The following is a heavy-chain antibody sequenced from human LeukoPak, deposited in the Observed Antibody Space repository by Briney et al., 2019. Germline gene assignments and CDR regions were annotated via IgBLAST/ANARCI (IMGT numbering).Heavy chain of an antibody. Sequence: GGSLRLSCAASGFTFSSYWMSWVRQAPGKGLEWVAVISYDGSNKYYADSVKGRFTISRDNSKNTLYLQMNSLRAEDTAVYYCVRGAYSSSWLNFDYWGQGTLVTVSS. CDR2: ISYDGSNK. V-gene: IGHV3-30*03. J-gene: IGHJ4*02. CDR3: VRGAYSSSWLNFDY. D-gene: IGHD6-13*01. CDR1: GFTFSSYW.